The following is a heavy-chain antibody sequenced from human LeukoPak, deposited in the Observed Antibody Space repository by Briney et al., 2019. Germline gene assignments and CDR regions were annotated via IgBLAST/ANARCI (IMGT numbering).Heavy chain of an antibody. CDR2: TSAYNGNT. V-gene: IGHV1-18*01. Sequence: ASVKVSCKASGYTFTSYGISWVRQAPGQGLEWMGWTSAYNGNTNYAQKLQGRVTMTTDTSTSTAYMELRSLRSDDTAVYYCAREGGLGYCSSTSCSASDAFDIWGQGTMVTVSS. CDR1: GYTFTSYG. J-gene: IGHJ3*02. D-gene: IGHD2-2*01. CDR3: AREGGLGYCSSTSCSASDAFDI.